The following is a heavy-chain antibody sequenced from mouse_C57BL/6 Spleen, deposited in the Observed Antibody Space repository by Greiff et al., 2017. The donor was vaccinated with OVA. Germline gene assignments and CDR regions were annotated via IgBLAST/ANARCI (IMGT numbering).Heavy chain of an antibody. CDR1: GYTFTSYW. V-gene: IGHV1-64*01. J-gene: IGHJ2*01. D-gene: IGHD1-1*01. CDR3: ARGYYGSSPDY. CDR2: IHPNSGST. Sequence: VKLQQPGAELVKPGASVKLSCKASGYTFTSYWMHWVKQRPGQGLEWIGMIHPNSGSTNYNEKFKSKATLTVDKSSSTAYMQLSSLTSEDSAVYYCARGYYGSSPDYWGQGTTLTVSS.